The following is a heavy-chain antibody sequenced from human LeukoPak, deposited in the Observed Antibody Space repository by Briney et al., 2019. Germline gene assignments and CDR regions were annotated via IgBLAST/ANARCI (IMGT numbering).Heavy chain of an antibody. CDR2: ISGDGGST. D-gene: IGHD2-15*01. CDR1: GFIFDDYA. V-gene: IGHV3-43*02. CDR3: AKILGYCSGGSCYSLDY. Sequence: GGSLRLSCAASGFIFDDYAMHWVRQAPGEGLEWVSLISGDGGSTFYADSVKGRFTISRDNSKNSLYLQMNSLRTEDTALYYCAKILGYCSGGSCYSLDYWGQGTLVTVSS. J-gene: IGHJ4*02.